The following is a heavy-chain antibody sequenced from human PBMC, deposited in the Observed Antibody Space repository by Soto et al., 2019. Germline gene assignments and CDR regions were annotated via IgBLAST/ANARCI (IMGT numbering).Heavy chain of an antibody. CDR2: TSSSGSTI. D-gene: IGHD2-8*01. CDR3: ARALNGRWYYGMDV. CDR1: GFTFSSYE. V-gene: IGHV3-48*03. Sequence: GGSLRLSCAASGFTFSSYEMNWVRQAPGKGLEWVSYTSSSGSTIYYADSVKGRFTISRDNAKNSLYLQMNSLRAEDTAVYYCARALNGRWYYGMDVWGQGTTVTVSS. J-gene: IGHJ6*02.